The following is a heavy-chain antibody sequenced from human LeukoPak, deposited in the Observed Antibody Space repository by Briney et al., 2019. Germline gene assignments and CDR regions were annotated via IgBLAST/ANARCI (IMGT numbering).Heavy chain of an antibody. J-gene: IGHJ5*02. Sequence: SETLSLTCAVYGGSFGGYYWSWIRQPPGKGLEWIGEINHSGSTNYNPSLKSRVTVSVDTSKNQFSLKLSSVTAADTAVYYCARAGGSYYNLWGQGTLVTVSS. CDR1: GGSFGGYY. D-gene: IGHD1-26*01. V-gene: IGHV4-34*01. CDR2: INHSGST. CDR3: ARAGGSYYNL.